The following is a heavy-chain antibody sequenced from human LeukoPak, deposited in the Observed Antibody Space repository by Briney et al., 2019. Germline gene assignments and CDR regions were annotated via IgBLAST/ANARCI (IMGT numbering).Heavy chain of an antibody. CDR1: GGSISSYY. D-gene: IGHD2-15*01. V-gene: IGHV4-59*01. CDR3: ARAVGYYYYMDV. J-gene: IGHJ6*03. Sequence: PSETLSLTCTVSGGSISSYYWSWIRPPPGKGLEWIGYIYYGSTNYNPSLKSRVTISVDTSKNQFSLKLSSVTAADTAVYYCARAVGYYYYMDVWGKGTTVTVSS. CDR2: IYYGST.